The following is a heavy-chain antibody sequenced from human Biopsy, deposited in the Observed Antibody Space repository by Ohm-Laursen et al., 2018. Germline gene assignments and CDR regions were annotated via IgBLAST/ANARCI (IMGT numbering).Heavy chain of an antibody. CDR1: GFSFSSYG. CDR2: IWYDGTDK. D-gene: IGHD3-10*01. CDR3: ARDRYYGSENYFSHYNMDV. J-gene: IGHJ6*03. Sequence: SLRLSCTASGFSFSSYGMHWVRQAPGKGLGWVAVIWYDGTDKFYADSVKGRFTISRDNSKNTLYLHMNSLRAADTAVYYCARDRYYGSENYFSHYNMDVWGQGTTVTVSS. V-gene: IGHV3-33*08.